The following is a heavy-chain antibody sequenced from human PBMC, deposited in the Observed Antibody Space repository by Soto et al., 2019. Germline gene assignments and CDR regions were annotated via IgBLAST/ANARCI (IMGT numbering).Heavy chain of an antibody. CDR2: TRNKANSYTT. V-gene: IGHV3-72*01. CDR3: ARFETARLTLDAFDI. D-gene: IGHD2-21*02. Sequence: HPGGSLRLSCAASGFTFSDHYMDWVRQAPGKGLEWVGRTRNKANSYTTEYAASVKGRFTISRDDSKNSLYLQMNSLKTEDTAVYYCARFETARLTLDAFDIWGQGTMVTVSS. CDR1: GFTFSDHY. J-gene: IGHJ3*02.